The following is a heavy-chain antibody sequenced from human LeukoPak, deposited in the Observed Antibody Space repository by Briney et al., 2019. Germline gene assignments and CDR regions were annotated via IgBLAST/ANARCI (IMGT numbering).Heavy chain of an antibody. V-gene: IGHV4-39*01. D-gene: IGHD6-13*01. J-gene: IGHJ4*02. CDR3: ARHMAGSSSGGDFDY. CDR2: IYYSGST. Sequence: SETLSLTCTVSGGSFSSSSYHWGRIPQPPGKGLEWLWCIYYSGSTYYNPSLKSRVSISVDTSTNQFSLKLSSVAAADTAVYYCARHMAGSSSGGDFDYWGQGTLVTVSS. CDR1: GGSFSSSSYH.